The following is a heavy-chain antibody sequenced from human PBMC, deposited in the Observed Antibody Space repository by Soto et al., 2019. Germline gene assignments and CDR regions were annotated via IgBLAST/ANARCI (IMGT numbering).Heavy chain of an antibody. Sequence: KTSETLSLTCTVSGGSISSGGYYWSWIRQHPGKGLEWIGYIYYSGSTYYNPSLKSRVTISVDTSKNQFSLKLSSVTAADTAVYYCARDSYYYDSSGYRNWFDPWSQGTLVTVSS. J-gene: IGHJ5*02. CDR1: GGSISSGGYY. D-gene: IGHD3-22*01. CDR2: IYYSGST. CDR3: ARDSYYYDSSGYRNWFDP. V-gene: IGHV4-31*03.